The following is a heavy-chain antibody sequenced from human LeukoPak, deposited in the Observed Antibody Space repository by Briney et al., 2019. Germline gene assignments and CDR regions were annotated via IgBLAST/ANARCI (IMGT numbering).Heavy chain of an antibody. V-gene: IGHV3-30*02. CDR3: AKEGTASKPSDLDY. CDR2: IRYDGSNK. D-gene: IGHD1/OR15-1a*01. J-gene: IGHJ4*02. Sequence: GGSLRLSCAASGFTFSSYWMSWVRQAPGKGLEWVAFIRYDGSNKYYLDSVKGRFTISRDSSKNTVYLQMNSLRAEDTAVYYCAKEGTASKPSDLDYWGQGTLVTVSS. CDR1: GFTFSSYW.